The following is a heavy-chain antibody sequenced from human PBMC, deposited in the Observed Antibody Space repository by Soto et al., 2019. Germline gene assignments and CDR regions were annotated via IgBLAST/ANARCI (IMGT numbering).Heavy chain of an antibody. Sequence: QLQLQESGPGLVKPSETLSLICTVSGDSISSGRYHWGWIRQPPGKGLELIATIHYTGNTHYNPSLRSRVTIVVDTSKSPFSLRLSSVTAADTAVYYCARADRVGVVTTFMDYWGQGTLVTVSS. D-gene: IGHD3-3*01. CDR1: GDSISSGRYH. CDR3: ARADRVGVVTTFMDY. CDR2: IHYTGNT. J-gene: IGHJ4*02. V-gene: IGHV4-39*01.